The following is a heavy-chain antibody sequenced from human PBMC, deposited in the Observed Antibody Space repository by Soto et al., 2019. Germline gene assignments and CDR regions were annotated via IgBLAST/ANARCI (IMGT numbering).Heavy chain of an antibody. D-gene: IGHD3-10*01. CDR2: SRNRANSYTT. CDR1: GFTFSDHY. CDR3: TRVFSSVRGKDVMDV. V-gene: IGHV3-72*01. Sequence: EVQLVESGGGLVQPGGSLRLSCAASGFTFSDHYMDWVRQAPGKGLEWVGRSRNRANSYTTEYATSVKGRFTISRLASENSLYLQMNSLKTEDTAVYFCTRVFSSVRGKDVMDVWGQGTTVTVSS. J-gene: IGHJ6*02.